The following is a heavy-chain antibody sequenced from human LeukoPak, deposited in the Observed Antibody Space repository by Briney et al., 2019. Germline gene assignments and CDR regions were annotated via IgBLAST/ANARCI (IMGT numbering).Heavy chain of an antibody. J-gene: IGHJ2*01. Sequence: SETLSLTCTVSGGSISSSSYYWGWIRQPPGKGLEWIGSIYYSGSTYYNPSLKSRATISVDTSKNQFSLRLNSVTAADTAVYYCARAIDCSSSSCYAWVSWYSNPYWYFDLWGRGTLVTVSS. D-gene: IGHD2-2*01. V-gene: IGHV4-39*07. CDR3: ARAIDCSSSSCYAWVSWYSNPYWYFDL. CDR1: GGSISSSSYY. CDR2: IYYSGST.